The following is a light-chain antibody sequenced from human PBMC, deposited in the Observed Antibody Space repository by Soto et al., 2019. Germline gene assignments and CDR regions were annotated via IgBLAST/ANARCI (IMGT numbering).Light chain of an antibody. V-gene: IGLV3-21*02. CDR3: QVWDGSSDHII. J-gene: IGLJ2*01. Sequence: SYELTQPPSVSVAPGQTARISCGGDNIGSKTVHWYQQKPGQAPVLVVYDDTDRPSGIPERFSGSNSGDTATLTISRGEAGDEADYYCQVWDGSSDHIIFGGGTKLTVL. CDR2: DDT. CDR1: NIGSKT.